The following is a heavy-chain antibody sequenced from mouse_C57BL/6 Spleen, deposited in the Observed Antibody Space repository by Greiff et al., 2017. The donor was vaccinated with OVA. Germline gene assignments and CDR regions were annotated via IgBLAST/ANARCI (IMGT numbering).Heavy chain of an antibody. CDR2: INPSSGYT. D-gene: IGHD2-4*01. CDR3: ANYDGFAY. CDR1: GYTFTSYW. V-gene: IGHV1-7*01. Sequence: VQLQQSGAELAKPGASVKLSCKASGYTFTSYWMHWVKQRPGQGLEWIGYINPSSGYTTYNQTFKDTATLTADKSSSTAYMQLSSLTYEDSAVYYCANYDGFAYWGQGTLVTVSA. J-gene: IGHJ3*01.